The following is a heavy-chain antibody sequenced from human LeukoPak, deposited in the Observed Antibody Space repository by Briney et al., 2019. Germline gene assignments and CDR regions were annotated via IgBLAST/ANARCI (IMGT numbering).Heavy chain of an antibody. J-gene: IGHJ3*02. V-gene: IGHV1-69*13. CDR3: ARSSMVRGVITYDAFDI. CDR1: GGTFSSYA. D-gene: IGHD3-10*01. Sequence: GASVKVSCKASGGTFSSYAISWVRQDPGQGLEWMGGIIPIFGTANYAQKFQGRVTITADESTSTAYMELSSLRSEDTAVYYCARSSMVRGVITYDAFDIWGQGTMVTVSS. CDR2: IIPIFGTA.